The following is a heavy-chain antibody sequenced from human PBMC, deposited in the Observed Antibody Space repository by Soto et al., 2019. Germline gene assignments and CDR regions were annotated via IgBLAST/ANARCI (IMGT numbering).Heavy chain of an antibody. J-gene: IGHJ1*01. CDR2: INPSGGST. D-gene: IGHD3-22*01. Sequence: ASVKVSCKASGYTFTSYYMHWVRQAPGQGLEWMGIINPSGGSTSYAQKFQGRVTMTRDTSTSTVYMELSSLRSEDTAVYYCASPGPYYYDSSGYWEYFQHWGQGTLVTVSS. CDR1: GYTFTSYY. V-gene: IGHV1-46*03. CDR3: ASPGPYYYDSSGYWEYFQH.